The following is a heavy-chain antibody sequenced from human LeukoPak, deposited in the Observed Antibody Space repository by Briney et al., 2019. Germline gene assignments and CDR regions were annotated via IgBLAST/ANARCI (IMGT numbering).Heavy chain of an antibody. CDR3: ARAEGYCGRISCPYYFDY. CDR2: INPYSGGT. J-gene: IGHJ4*02. Sequence: ASVKVSCKASGYTFSDYYLRWLRQAPGQGLEWMGWINPYSGGTNYAQKFQGRVTMTRDTSISTAYMELSSLRSEDTAVYYCARAEGYCGRISCPYYFDYWGQGSLVAVSS. CDR1: GYTFSDYY. D-gene: IGHD2-15*01. V-gene: IGHV1-2*02.